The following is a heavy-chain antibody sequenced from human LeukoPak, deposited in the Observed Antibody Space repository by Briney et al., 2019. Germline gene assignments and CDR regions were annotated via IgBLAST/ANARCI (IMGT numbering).Heavy chain of an antibody. D-gene: IGHD6-6*01. J-gene: IGHJ5*02. CDR1: ACFFINYY. Sequence: GGALQISCRGAACFFINYYIISVGRLAAEDLEERGLVYRGNCGSRYYPAFQGQVTISADKSINTAYLQWSSLKASDSAMYYCARHGSIGARQNWFDPWGQGTLVTVSS. CDR2: VYRGNCGS. CDR3: ARHGSIGARQNWFDP. V-gene: IGHV5-51*01.